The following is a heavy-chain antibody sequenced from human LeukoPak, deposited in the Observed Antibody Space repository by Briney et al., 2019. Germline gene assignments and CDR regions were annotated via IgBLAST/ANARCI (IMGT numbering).Heavy chain of an antibody. D-gene: IGHD3-10*01. CDR1: GGSFSGYY. J-gene: IGHJ5*02. Sequence: PSETLSLTCSVNGGSFSGYYWSWIRQSQGKGLEWIGETNHGGSVNHNPSLKSRVTISIETSKNQFSLNLTSVTAADTAVYYCARSTGRGPWGQGTLVIVSS. CDR3: ARSTGRGP. V-gene: IGHV4-34*01. CDR2: TNHGGSV.